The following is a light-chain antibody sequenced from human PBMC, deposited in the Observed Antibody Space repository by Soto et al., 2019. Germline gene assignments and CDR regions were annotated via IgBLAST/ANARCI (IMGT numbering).Light chain of an antibody. CDR2: DAS. V-gene: IGKV1-13*02. CDR3: QQFNSYQYT. J-gene: IGKJ2*01. Sequence: AIQLTQSPSSLSASVGDRVTITCRASQGISSALAWYQQKPGKAPKLLIYDASSLESGVPSRFSGSGSGTDFTLIISSLQPEDFATYYCQQFNSYQYTFGQGTKVDIK. CDR1: QGISSA.